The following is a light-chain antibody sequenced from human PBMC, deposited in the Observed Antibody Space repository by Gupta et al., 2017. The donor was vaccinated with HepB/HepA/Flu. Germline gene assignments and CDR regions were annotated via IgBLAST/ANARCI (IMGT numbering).Light chain of an antibody. CDR3: QQSYSTPFT. CDR1: QSISSY. V-gene: IGKV1-39*01. CDR2: AAS. J-gene: IGKJ3*01. Sequence: DIQMTQSPSSLSASVGDRVTITCRASQSISSYLNWYQQKPGKAPKLLIYAASSLQSGVPSRFSGSGSGTDFTLTISSLQPEEFATYYYQQSYSTPFTFGPGTKVDIK.